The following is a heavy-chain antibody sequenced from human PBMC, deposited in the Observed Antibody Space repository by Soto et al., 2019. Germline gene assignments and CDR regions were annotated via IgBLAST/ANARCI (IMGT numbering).Heavy chain of an antibody. Sequence: LSLTCTVSGGSISSYYWSWIRQPPGKGLEWIGYIYYSGSTNYNPSLKSRVTISVDTSKNQFSLKLSSVTAADTAVYYCASSNIAATGFYYYGMDFWGRGTTVTVSS. CDR1: GGSISSYY. CDR2: IYYSGST. D-gene: IGHD6-13*01. V-gene: IGHV4-59*01. J-gene: IGHJ6*02. CDR3: ASSNIAATGFYYYGMDF.